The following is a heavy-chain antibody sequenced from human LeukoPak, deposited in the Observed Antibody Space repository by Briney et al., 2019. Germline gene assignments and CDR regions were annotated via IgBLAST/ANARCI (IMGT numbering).Heavy chain of an antibody. CDR1: GFTFSDYY. Sequence: GGSLRLSCAASGFTFSDYYMSWIRQAPGKGLEWVSYISSSSSYTNYADSVKGRFTISRDNAKNSLFLQMNPLRAEDTAVYYCAGDSRGYYTFDYWGQGTLVTVSS. CDR2: ISSSSSYT. CDR3: AGDSRGYYTFDY. V-gene: IGHV3-11*05. J-gene: IGHJ4*02. D-gene: IGHD3-3*01.